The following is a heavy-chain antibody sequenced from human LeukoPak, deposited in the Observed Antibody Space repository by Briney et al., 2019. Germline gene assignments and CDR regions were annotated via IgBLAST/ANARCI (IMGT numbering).Heavy chain of an antibody. V-gene: IGHV4-61*05. J-gene: IGHJ4*02. CDR1: GGSISSSSYY. D-gene: IGHD5-12*01. Sequence: SETLSLTCTVSGGSISSSSYYWGWIRQPPGKGLEWIGYIYYSGSTNYNPSLKSRVTISVDTSKNQFSLKLSSVTAADTAVYYCARGRGYSGYDHDYWGQGTLVTVSS. CDR2: IYYSGST. CDR3: ARGRGYSGYDHDY.